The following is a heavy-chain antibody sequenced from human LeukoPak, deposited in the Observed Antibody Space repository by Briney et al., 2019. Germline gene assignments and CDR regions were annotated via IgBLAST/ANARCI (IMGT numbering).Heavy chain of an antibody. D-gene: IGHD6-19*01. CDR1: GFTFSRYG. Sequence: GGSLRLSCAASGFTFSRYGMHWVRQAPGKGLEWVAVIWYDGSNKYYADSVEGRFTISRDNSKNTLYLQMNSLRAEDTAVYYCARDRVAADSGNYFDYWGQGTLVTVSS. V-gene: IGHV3-33*01. CDR3: ARDRVAADSGNYFDY. J-gene: IGHJ4*02. CDR2: IWYDGSNK.